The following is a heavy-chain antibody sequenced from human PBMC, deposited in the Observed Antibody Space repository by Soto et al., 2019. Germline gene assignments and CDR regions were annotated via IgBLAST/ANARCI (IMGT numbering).Heavy chain of an antibody. CDR3: ARVERRGGSVYNWNYEAAYYFDY. CDR2: ISAYNGNT. Sequence: QVQLVQSGAEVKKPGASVKVSCKASGYTFTSYGISWVRQAPGQGLEWMGWISAYNGNTNYAQKLQGRVTMTTDTSTSTAYMELRSLGSDDTAVYYCARVERRGGSVYNWNYEAAYYFDYWGQGTLVTVSS. V-gene: IGHV1-18*01. J-gene: IGHJ4*02. D-gene: IGHD1-7*01. CDR1: GYTFTSYG.